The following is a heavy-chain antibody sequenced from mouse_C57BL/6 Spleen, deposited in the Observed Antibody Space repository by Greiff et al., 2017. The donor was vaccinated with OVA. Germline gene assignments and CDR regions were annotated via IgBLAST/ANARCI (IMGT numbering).Heavy chain of an antibody. CDR1: GYTFTSYD. V-gene: IGHV1-85*01. CDR3: ARRAYDGYVYYAMDY. Sequence: VKLQESGPELVKPGASVKLSCKASGYTFTSYDINWVKQRPGQGLEWIGWIYPRDGSTKYNEKFKGKATLTVDTSSSTAYMELHSLTSEDSAVYFCARRAYDGYVYYAMDYWGQGTSVTVSS. J-gene: IGHJ4*01. D-gene: IGHD2-3*01. CDR2: IYPRDGST.